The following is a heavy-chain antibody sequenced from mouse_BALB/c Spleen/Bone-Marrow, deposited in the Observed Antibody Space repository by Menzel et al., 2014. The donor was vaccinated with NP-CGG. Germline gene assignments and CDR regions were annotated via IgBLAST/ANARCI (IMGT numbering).Heavy chain of an antibody. Sequence: VQLQQSGAELVKPGASVKLSCEASGYTFTSYYLYWVKQRPGQGLEWIGEINPSNGDTNFNEKFKSKASLTVDISSNTTYMQLSSLTSEDSAVYYCTRYDGYFTLFAYWGQGTLVTVSA. J-gene: IGHJ3*01. CDR3: TRYDGYFTLFAY. CDR1: GYTFTSYY. D-gene: IGHD2-3*01. V-gene: IGHV1-53*01. CDR2: INPSNGDT.